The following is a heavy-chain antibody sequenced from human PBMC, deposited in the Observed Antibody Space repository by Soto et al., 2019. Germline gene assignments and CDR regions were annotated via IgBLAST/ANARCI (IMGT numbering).Heavy chain of an antibody. V-gene: IGHV4-4*02. CDR1: GGSISSNNW. Sequence: SETLSLTCAASGGSISSNNWWSWVRQPPGKGLEWIGEIYHSGSTSYNPSLKSRLTMSVDKSKDQFSLKLTSVTAADTAVYYCAKFSSAGYYFDYWGQGTLVTVSS. D-gene: IGHD6-6*01. CDR3: AKFSSAGYYFDY. CDR2: IYHSGST. J-gene: IGHJ4*02.